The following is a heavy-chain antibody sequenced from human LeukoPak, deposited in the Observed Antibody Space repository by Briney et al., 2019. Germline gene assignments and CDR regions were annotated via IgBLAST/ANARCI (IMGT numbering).Heavy chain of an antibody. CDR2: ISSSSSYI. V-gene: IGHV3-21*01. D-gene: IGHD4-11*01. Sequence: GGSLRLSCAASGFTFSSYSMSWVRQAPGKGLEWVSSISSSSSYIYCADSVKGRFTISRDNAKNSLYLQMNSLRAEDTAVYYCALQGDYFDYWGQGTLVTVSS. CDR1: GFTFSSYS. J-gene: IGHJ4*02. CDR3: ALQGDYFDY.